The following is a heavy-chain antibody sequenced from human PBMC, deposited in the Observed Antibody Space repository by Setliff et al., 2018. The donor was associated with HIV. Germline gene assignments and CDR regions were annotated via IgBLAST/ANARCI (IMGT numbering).Heavy chain of an antibody. V-gene: IGHV1-46*01. CDR2: INPTGDIT. CDR1: GYTFTSYY. Sequence: ASVKVSCKASGYTFTSYYIHWVRQAPGQGLEWMGLINPTGDITFYPQKFQARATMIRDTSTSTVYMELSSLRSEDTAVYYCARDPAPSSSASYFQHWGQGTPVTVSS. D-gene: IGHD6-6*01. CDR3: ARDPAPSSSASYFQH. J-gene: IGHJ1*01.